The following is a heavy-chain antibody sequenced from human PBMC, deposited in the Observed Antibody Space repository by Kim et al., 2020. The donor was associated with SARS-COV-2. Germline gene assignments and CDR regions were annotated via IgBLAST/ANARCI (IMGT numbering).Heavy chain of an antibody. D-gene: IGHD3-10*01. Sequence: SETLSLTCTVSGASISSSNYYWGWIRQPPGKGLEWIGSIYYSGSSYNNPSLKSRVTISVDTSKNQFSLKLSSVTAADTAVYYCARRSYYYGSGSYHDDWGQGTLVTVSS. J-gene: IGHJ4*02. V-gene: IGHV4-39*01. CDR3: ARRSYYYGSGSYHDD. CDR2: IYYSGSS. CDR1: GASISSSNYY.